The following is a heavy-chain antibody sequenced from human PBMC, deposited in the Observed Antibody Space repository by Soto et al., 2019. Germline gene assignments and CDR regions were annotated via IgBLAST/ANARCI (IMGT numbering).Heavy chain of an antibody. D-gene: IGHD2-2*01. J-gene: IGHJ4*02. V-gene: IGHV1-18*01. CDR3: TREAIVVIPAAQPSHFDS. Sequence: QVQLVQSGAEVKKPGASVKVSCKGLGYNFIKYGINWVRQAPGQGLEWMGWISPYSGYTHSAQKFQGRLTLTTDTAATTAYMELRSLRSAVTALYYCTREAIVVIPAAQPSHFDSWGQGTLVTVSS. CDR2: ISPYSGYT. CDR1: GYNFIKYG.